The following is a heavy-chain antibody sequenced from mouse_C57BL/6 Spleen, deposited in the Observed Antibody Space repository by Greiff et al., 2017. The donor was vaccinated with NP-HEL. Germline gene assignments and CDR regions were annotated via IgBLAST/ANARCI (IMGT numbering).Heavy chain of an antibody. J-gene: IGHJ3*01. CDR3: ASRDYDGWFAY. Sequence: QVQLQQPGAELVKPGASVKLSCKASGYTFTSYWMQWVQQRPGQGLEWIGEIDPSDSYTNYNQKFKGKATLTVDTSSSTAYMQLSSLTSEDSAVYYCASRDYDGWFAYWGQGTLVTVSA. D-gene: IGHD2-4*01. CDR2: IDPSDSYT. V-gene: IGHV1-50*01. CDR1: GYTFTSYW.